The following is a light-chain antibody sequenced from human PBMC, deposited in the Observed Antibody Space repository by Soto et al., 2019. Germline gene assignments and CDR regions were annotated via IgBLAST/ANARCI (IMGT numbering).Light chain of an antibody. J-gene: IGLJ1*01. V-gene: IGLV2-14*01. CDR3: SSYTGSSTLYV. Sequence: QSLLTHPASLSGSPGQSITISCTGTSSDVGGYNYVSWYQQHPGKAPKLMIYEVSNRPSGGSNRFSGSKSGNTASLTISGLQSEDEADYYCSSYTGSSTLYVFGTGTKVTVL. CDR1: SSDVGGYNY. CDR2: EVS.